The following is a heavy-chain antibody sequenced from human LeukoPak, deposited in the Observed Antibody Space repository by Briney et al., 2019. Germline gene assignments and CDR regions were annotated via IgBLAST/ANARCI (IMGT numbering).Heavy chain of an antibody. CDR3: ARGDYGWFDP. J-gene: IGHJ5*02. CDR1: GYSISSGYY. CDR2: IYHSGST. D-gene: IGHD4-17*01. Sequence: TSETLSLTCTVSGYSISSGYYWGWIRQPPGEGLEWIGSIYHSGSTYYNPSLKSRVTISVDTSKNQFSLKLSSVTAADTAVYYCARGDYGWFDPWGQGTLVTVSS. V-gene: IGHV4-38-2*02.